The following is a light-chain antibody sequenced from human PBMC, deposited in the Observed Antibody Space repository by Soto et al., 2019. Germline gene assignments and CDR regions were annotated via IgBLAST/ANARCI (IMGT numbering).Light chain of an antibody. CDR3: QQYNNWPT. V-gene: IGKV1-39*01. CDR2: ATS. J-gene: IGKJ1*01. Sequence: DIQMTQSPSSLSASVGDRVTITCRASQSISSYLNWYQQKPGKAPKLLIYATSTLQSGVPSRFSGSGSGTEFTLTISGLQPGDSATYYCQQYNNWPTFGQGTKVDIK. CDR1: QSISSY.